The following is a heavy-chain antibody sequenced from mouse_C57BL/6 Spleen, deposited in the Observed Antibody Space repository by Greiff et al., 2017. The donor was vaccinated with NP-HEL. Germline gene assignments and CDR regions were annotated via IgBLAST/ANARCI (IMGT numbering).Heavy chain of an antibody. J-gene: IGHJ2*01. CDR3: ASSNLYYFDY. CDR1: GFTFSSYG. V-gene: IGHV5-6*01. CDR2: ISSGGSYT. Sequence: EVQLQESGGDLVKPGGSLKLSCAASGFTFSSYGMSWVRQTPDKRLEWVATISSGGSYTYYPDSVKGRFTISRDNAKNTLYLQMSSLKSEDTAMYYCASSNLYYFDYWGQGTTLTVSS. D-gene: IGHD2-5*01.